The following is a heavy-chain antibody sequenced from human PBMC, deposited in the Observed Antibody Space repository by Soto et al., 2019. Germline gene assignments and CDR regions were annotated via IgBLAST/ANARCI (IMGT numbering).Heavy chain of an antibody. D-gene: IGHD6-13*01. J-gene: IGHJ6*02. CDR1: GGTFSSYA. V-gene: IGHV1-69*01. CDR3: AAAAERGYYGMDV. Sequence: QVQLVQSGAEVKKPGSSVKVSCKASGGTFSSYAISWVRQAPGQGLEWMGGSIPIFGTANYAQKFQGRGTIPADECKSTAYMELSSLISEDTAVYYCAAAAERGYYGMDVWGQGTTVTVSS. CDR2: SIPIFGTA.